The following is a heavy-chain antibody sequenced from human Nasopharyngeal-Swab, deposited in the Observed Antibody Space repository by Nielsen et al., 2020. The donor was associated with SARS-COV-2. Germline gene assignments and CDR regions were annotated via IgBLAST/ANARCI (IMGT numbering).Heavy chain of an antibody. Sequence: GGSLRLSCAASGFTFSSYWMSWVRQAPGKGLEWVANIKQDGSEKYYVDSVKGRFTISRDNAKNSLYLQMNSLRAEDTAVYYCARDDPESPMVGAWYFDYWGQGTLVTVSS. CDR1: GFTFSSYW. J-gene: IGHJ4*02. D-gene: IGHD3-10*02. CDR2: IKQDGSEK. CDR3: ARDDPESPMVGAWYFDY. V-gene: IGHV3-7*03.